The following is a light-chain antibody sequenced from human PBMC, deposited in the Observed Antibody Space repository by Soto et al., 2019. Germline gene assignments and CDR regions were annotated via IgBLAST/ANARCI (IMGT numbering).Light chain of an antibody. Sequence: DIVMTQSPASLAVSLGERATINCKSSQSVLYSSNNKNYLAWYQQRPGQPPKLLIYWASTRESVVPDRCSGSGSGTYIILTSTSLQAEDVADYYCQQYDSTPPTFGQGTKLEIK. J-gene: IGKJ2*01. CDR1: QSVLYSSNNKNY. CDR3: QQYDSTPPT. V-gene: IGKV4-1*01. CDR2: WAS.